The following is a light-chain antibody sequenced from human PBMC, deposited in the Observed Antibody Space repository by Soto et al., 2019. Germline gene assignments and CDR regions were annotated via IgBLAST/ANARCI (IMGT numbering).Light chain of an antibody. CDR3: QQYYSYPHT. Sequence: AIRMTQSPSSFSASTGDRVTITCRASQGISSYLAWYQQKPGKAPKLLIYAASTLQSDVPSRFSGSGSGTDFTLTISCLQSEDFATYYCQQYYSYPHTFGQGTKLEIK. CDR1: QGISSY. CDR2: AAS. V-gene: IGKV1-8*01. J-gene: IGKJ2*01.